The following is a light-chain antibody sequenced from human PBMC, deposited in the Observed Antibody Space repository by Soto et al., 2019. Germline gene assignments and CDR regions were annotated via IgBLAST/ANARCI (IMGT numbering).Light chain of an antibody. V-gene: IGKV3-11*01. CDR1: QSVSSY. CDR3: QQRSNWHT. Sequence: EIVLTQSPATLSLSPGERATLSCRASQSVSSYLAWYQQKLGQAPRLLIYDASNRATGIPARFSGSGSGTDFTLTISSLEPEDFAVYYCQQRSNWHTFGQGTKLEIK. CDR2: DAS. J-gene: IGKJ2*01.